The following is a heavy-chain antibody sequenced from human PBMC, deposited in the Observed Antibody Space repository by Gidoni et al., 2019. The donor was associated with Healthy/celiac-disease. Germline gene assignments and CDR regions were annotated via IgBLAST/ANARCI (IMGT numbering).Heavy chain of an antibody. V-gene: IGHV3-64*01. CDR3: ARESYCSGGSCYYHDAFDI. Sequence: EVQLVESGGGLVQPGGSLRLSCAASGFTFSSYAMHWVRQAPGKGLEYVSAISSNGGSTYYATSVKGRFTISRDNSKNTLYLQMGSLRAEDRAVYYCARESYCSGGSCYYHDAFDIWGQGTMVTVSS. J-gene: IGHJ3*02. CDR1: GFTFSSYA. CDR2: ISSNGGST. D-gene: IGHD2-15*01.